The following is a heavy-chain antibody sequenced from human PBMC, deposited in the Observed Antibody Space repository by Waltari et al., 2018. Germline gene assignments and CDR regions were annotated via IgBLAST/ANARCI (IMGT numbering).Heavy chain of an antibody. CDR2: IYYSGST. D-gene: IGHD6-13*01. Sequence: QVQLQESGPGLVTPSETLSLTCTVSGGSISSYYWSWIRQPPGKGLEWIGYIYYSGSTNYNPSLKSRVTISVDTSKNQFSLKLSSVTAADTAVYYCARVQGQPRDWFDPWGQGTLVTVSS. V-gene: IGHV4-59*01. CDR1: GGSISSYY. J-gene: IGHJ5*02. CDR3: ARVQGQPRDWFDP.